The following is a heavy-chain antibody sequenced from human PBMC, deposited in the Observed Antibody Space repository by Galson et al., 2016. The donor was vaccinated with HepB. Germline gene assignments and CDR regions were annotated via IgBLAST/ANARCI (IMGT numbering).Heavy chain of an antibody. CDR2: VDPADDDI. CDR1: GNSFSDSY. CDR3: ARMRPGESAFDL. V-gene: IGHV1-69-2*01. Sequence: VKVSCKVSGNSFSDSYIHWVRQAPGKGLEWLGPVDPADDDIIVAERFQGRISMIADTSRDTAYMELNSLTSEDTAVYFCARMRPGESAFDLWGQGTRVTVSS. D-gene: IGHD3-16*01. J-gene: IGHJ3*01.